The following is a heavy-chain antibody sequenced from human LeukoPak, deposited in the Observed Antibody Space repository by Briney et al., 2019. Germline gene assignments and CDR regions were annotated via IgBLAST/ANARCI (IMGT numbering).Heavy chain of an antibody. V-gene: IGHV4-4*02. D-gene: IGHD3-22*01. CDR1: GGSISSSNW. Sequence: SGTLSLTCAVSGGSISSSNWWSWVRQPPGKGLEWIGEIYHSGSTNYNPSLKSRVTISVDKSKNQFSLKLSSVTAADTAVYYCAREDYYDSSGYYLDCWGQGTLVTVSS. J-gene: IGHJ4*02. CDR3: AREDYYDSSGYYLDC. CDR2: IYHSGST.